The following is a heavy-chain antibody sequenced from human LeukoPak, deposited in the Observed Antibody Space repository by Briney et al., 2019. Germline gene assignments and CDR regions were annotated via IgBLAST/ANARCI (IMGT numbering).Heavy chain of an antibody. Sequence: GGSLRLSCAASGFTFSSYWMHWVRHAPGKGLVRVSRINSDGSSTSYADSVKGRFTISRDNAKNTLYLQMNSPRAEDTAVYYCARDRSTGEEDYWGQGTLVTVSS. CDR2: INSDGSST. CDR3: ARDRSTGEEDY. V-gene: IGHV3-74*01. D-gene: IGHD7-27*01. CDR1: GFTFSSYW. J-gene: IGHJ4*02.